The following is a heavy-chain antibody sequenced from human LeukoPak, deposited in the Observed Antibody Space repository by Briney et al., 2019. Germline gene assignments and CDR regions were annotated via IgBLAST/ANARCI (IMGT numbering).Heavy chain of an antibody. CDR2: IIPIFGTA. CDR1: GGTFSSYA. Sequence: GASVKVSCKASGGTFSSYAISWVRQAPGQGLEWMGGIIPIFGTANYAQKFQGRVTITADESTSTAYMELCSLRSEDTAVYYCARDLGVDFSDYGDYRHPLHFDYWGQGTLVTVSS. J-gene: IGHJ4*02. V-gene: IGHV1-69*13. D-gene: IGHD4-17*01. CDR3: ARDLGVDFSDYGDYRHPLHFDY.